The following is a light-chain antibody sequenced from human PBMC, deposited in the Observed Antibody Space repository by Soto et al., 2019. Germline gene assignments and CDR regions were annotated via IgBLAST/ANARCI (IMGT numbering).Light chain of an antibody. J-gene: IGLJ1*01. V-gene: IGLV2-14*01. Sequence: QSVLTQPASLSGSPGESITVSCTGTSSDIGPYNYVSWYQQHPGEAPKLLIYEVTHRPSGVSSRFSGSKSGYTASLTISGLQAEDEADYYCSSYTSSSTLYVFGTGTKLTVL. CDR2: EVT. CDR1: SSDIGPYNY. CDR3: SSYTSSSTLYV.